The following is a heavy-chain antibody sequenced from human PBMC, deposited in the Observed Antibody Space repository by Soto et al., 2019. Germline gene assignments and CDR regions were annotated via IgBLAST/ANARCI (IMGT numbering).Heavy chain of an antibody. J-gene: IGHJ6*02. CDR3: ARSYSVGALYYYDGMDV. CDR2: INAGNGNT. CDR1: GYTFTSYA. D-gene: IGHD1-26*01. V-gene: IGHV1-3*01. Sequence: QVQLVQSGAEVKKPGASVKVSCKASGYTFTSYAMHWVRQAPGQRLEWMGWINAGNGNTKYSQKFQGRVTITRDKSASTAYMELSSLRSEDTAVYYCARSYSVGALYYYDGMDVWGQGTTVTVSS.